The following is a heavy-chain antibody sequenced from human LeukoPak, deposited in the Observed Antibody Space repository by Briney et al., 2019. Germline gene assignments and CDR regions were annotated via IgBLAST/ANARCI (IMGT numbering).Heavy chain of an antibody. CDR3: AKAELGVDTFFDY. V-gene: IGHV3-23*01. D-gene: IGHD3-3*01. CDR2: ISGSGGNT. CDR1: GFTFSSYA. Sequence: GGSLRLSCAASGFTFSSYAMSWVRQAPGKGLEWVSLISGSGGNTYYADSVKGRFTISRDNSKNTLYLQMNSLRADDTAVYYCAKAELGVDTFFDYWGQGTLVTVSS. J-gene: IGHJ4*02.